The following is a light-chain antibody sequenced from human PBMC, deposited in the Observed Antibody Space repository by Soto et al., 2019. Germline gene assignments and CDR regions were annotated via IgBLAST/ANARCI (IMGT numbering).Light chain of an antibody. CDR1: QSVYSNY. J-gene: IGKJ2*01. Sequence: EIVLTQFPDTLSLSPGEAATLSCRASQSVYSNYFAWYQQRPGQAPNLLIFGASTRAAGIPERFSGRGSATDFTLTISCREPEDSAVYYCQQYGNSPYTFGHGTKLEIK. CDR2: GAS. CDR3: QQYGNSPYT. V-gene: IGKV3-20*01.